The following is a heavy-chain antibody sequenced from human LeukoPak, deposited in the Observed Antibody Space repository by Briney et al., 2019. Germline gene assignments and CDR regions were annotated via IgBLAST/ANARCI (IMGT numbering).Heavy chain of an antibody. D-gene: IGHD6-19*01. CDR3: ARDLGSGGTYYYYGMDV. J-gene: IGHJ6*02. CDR1: GFTFSRYW. Sequence: GGSLRLSCAASGFTFSRYWMHWVRQAPGKGLMWVSRISPDGSTTLYADSVKGRFTISRDNAKNTLYLQMNSLGAEDTAVYYCARDLGSGGTYYYYGMDVWGQGTTVTVSS. CDR2: ISPDGSTT. V-gene: IGHV3-74*03.